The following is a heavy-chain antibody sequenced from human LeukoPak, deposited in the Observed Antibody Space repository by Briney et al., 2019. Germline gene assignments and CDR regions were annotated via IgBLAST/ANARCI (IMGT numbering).Heavy chain of an antibody. V-gene: IGHV1-18*01. CDR3: ARSRQYDSSGYYYSPYFDY. J-gene: IGHJ4*02. CDR1: GYTFTSYG. CDR2: ISAYNGNT. D-gene: IGHD3-22*01. Sequence: GASVTVSCKASGYTFTSYGISWVRQAPGQGLEWMGWISAYNGNTNYAQKLQGRVTMTTDTSTSTAYKELRSLRSDDTAVYYCARSRQYDSSGYYYSPYFDYWGQGTLVTVSS.